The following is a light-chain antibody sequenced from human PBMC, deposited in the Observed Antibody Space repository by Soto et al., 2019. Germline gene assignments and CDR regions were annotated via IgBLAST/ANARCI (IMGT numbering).Light chain of an antibody. CDR3: QYRRNWPGT. Sequence: EIVLTQSPATLSLSPGERATLSCRASQSVSSYLAWYQQKPGQAPRLLIYDSSNRATGIPARFSGSGSGTDFTLTISSLEPEDFAVYYCQYRRNWPGTFGQGTKLEIK. V-gene: IGKV3-11*01. J-gene: IGKJ2*01. CDR2: DSS. CDR1: QSVSSY.